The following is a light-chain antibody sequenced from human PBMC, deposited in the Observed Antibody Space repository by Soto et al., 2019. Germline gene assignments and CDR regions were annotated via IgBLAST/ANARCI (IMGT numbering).Light chain of an antibody. Sequence: QSVLTQPASVSGSPGQSISISCTGTSSDVGGYKYVSWYQQHPGKAPKLLIYEVSNRPSGVSNRFSGSKSDNTASVTISGLQAEDEADYYCSSYTTTNTPVFGTGTKLTVL. CDR3: SSYTTTNTPV. CDR1: SSDVGGYKY. J-gene: IGLJ1*01. CDR2: EVS. V-gene: IGLV2-14*01.